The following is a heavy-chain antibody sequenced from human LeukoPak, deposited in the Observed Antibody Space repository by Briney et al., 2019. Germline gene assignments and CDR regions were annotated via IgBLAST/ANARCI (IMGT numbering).Heavy chain of an antibody. Sequence: SETLSFTCTVSGYSISSGYYWGWIRQPPGKGLEWIGSIYHSGSTYYNPSLKSRVTISVDTSKNQFSLKLSSVTAADTAVYYCARGAYGSGSNDLDYWGQGTLVTVSS. J-gene: IGHJ4*02. CDR1: GYSISSGYY. V-gene: IGHV4-38-2*02. D-gene: IGHD3-10*01. CDR2: IYHSGST. CDR3: ARGAYGSGSNDLDY.